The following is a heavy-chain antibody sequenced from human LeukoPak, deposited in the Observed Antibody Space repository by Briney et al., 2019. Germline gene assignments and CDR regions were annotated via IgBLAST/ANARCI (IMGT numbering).Heavy chain of an antibody. D-gene: IGHD6-13*01. Sequence: PKASVKVSCKASGYTFTSYGISWVRQAPGQGLEWMGWISAYNGNTNYAQKLQGRVTMTTDTSTSTAYMELRSLRSDDTAVYYCATPDPGDSSSWYYFDYWGQGTLVTVSS. CDR2: ISAYNGNT. J-gene: IGHJ4*02. CDR3: ATPDPGDSSSWYYFDY. CDR1: GYTFTSYG. V-gene: IGHV1-18*01.